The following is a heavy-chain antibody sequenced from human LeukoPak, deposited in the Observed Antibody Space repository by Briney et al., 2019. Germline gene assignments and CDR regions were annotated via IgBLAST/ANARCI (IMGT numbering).Heavy chain of an antibody. J-gene: IGHJ3*02. V-gene: IGHV3-20*04. CDR2: INWNGGST. D-gene: IGHD3-22*01. CDR3: AKDRQYYYDSRTNAFDI. CDR1: GFTFDDYG. Sequence: GGSLRLSCAASGFTFDDYGMSWVRQAPGKGLEWVSGINWNGGSTGYADSVKGRFTISRDNAKNSLYLQMNSLRAEDTALYYCAKDRQYYYDSRTNAFDIWGQGTMVTVSS.